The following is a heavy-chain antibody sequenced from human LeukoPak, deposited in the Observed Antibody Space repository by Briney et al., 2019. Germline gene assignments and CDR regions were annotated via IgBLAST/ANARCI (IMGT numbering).Heavy chain of an antibody. Sequence: PGGSLRLSCAASGFTFSSYAMSWVRQAPGKGLEWVSAISGSGGSTYYADSVKGRFTISRDNSKNTLYLQMNSLRAEDTAVYYCATANITMVRGVKVEGPDYWGQGTLVTVSS. J-gene: IGHJ4*02. V-gene: IGHV3-23*01. CDR3: ATANITMVRGVKVEGPDY. CDR1: GFTFSSYA. CDR2: ISGSGGST. D-gene: IGHD3-10*01.